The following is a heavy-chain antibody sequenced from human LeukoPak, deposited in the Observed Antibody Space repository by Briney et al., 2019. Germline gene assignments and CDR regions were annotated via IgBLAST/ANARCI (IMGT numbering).Heavy chain of an antibody. V-gene: IGHV4-39*01. J-gene: IGHJ4*02. D-gene: IGHD3-3*01. CDR3: ARITIFGVVIIPFDY. CDR1: GGSISSSSSY. Sequence: PSETLSLTCTVSGGSISSSSSYWGWIRQPPGKGLEWIGSIYYSGSTYYNPSLKSRVTISVDTSKNQFSLKLSSVTAADTAVYYCARITIFGVVIIPFDYWGQGTLVTVSS. CDR2: IYYSGST.